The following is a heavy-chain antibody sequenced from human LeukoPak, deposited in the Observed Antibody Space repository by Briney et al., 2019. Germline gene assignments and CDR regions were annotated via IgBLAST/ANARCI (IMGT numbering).Heavy chain of an antibody. Sequence: SETLSLTCIVSGGSISSYYWSWIRQPPGKGLEWIGYIYYSGSTNYNPSLKSRVTISVDTSKKQFSLKLSSVTAADTAVYYCARDGWGSGTAFQHWGQGTLVTVSS. CDR1: GGSISSYY. CDR2: IYYSGST. V-gene: IGHV4-59*01. CDR3: ARDGWGSGTAFQH. J-gene: IGHJ1*01. D-gene: IGHD3-16*01.